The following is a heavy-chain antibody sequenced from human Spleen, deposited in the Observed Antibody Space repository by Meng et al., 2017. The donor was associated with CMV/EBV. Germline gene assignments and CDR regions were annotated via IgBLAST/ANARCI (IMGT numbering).Heavy chain of an antibody. Sequence: SGVGVGWIRQPTGKALEWLALLYWNEYKFYSPSLKSRLTITKDTSKNQVVLTMTNMDPMDTATYYCAHSFRFPGNTWYPTGRSGFDFWGQGTLVTVSS. CDR1: SGVG. V-gene: IGHV2-5*01. CDR2: LYWNEYK. CDR3: AHSFRFPGNTWYPTGRSGFDF. D-gene: IGHD6-13*01. J-gene: IGHJ4*02.